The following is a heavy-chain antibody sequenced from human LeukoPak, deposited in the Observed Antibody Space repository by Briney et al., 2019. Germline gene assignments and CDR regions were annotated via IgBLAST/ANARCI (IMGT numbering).Heavy chain of an antibody. CDR3: ARGYSGYTFFWYYYMDV. CDR1: GYTFTSYD. Sequence: GASVKVSCKASGYTFTSYDINWVRQATGQGLEWMGWMNPNSGNTGYAQKFQGRVTITRNTSISTAYMELSSLRSEDTAVYYCARGYSGYTFFWYYYMDVWGKGTTVTVSS. CDR2: MNPNSGNT. J-gene: IGHJ6*03. D-gene: IGHD5-12*01. V-gene: IGHV1-8*03.